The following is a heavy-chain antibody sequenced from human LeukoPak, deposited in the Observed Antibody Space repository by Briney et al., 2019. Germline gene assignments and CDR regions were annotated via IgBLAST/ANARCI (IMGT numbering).Heavy chain of an antibody. Sequence: GGSLRLSCAASGFIFSQYSMNWVRQAPGKGLEWVSHIRSSSETFYADSVKGRFTISRDNSKNMLYLQMNSLRAEDTAIYYCAQPQWELRGLTDHWGQGTPVTVSS. V-gene: IGHV3-23*01. CDR3: AQPQWELRGLTDH. D-gene: IGHD1-26*01. J-gene: IGHJ4*02. CDR2: IRSSSET. CDR1: GFIFSQYS.